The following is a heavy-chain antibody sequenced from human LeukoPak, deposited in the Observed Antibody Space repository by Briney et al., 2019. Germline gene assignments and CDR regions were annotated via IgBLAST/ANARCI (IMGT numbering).Heavy chain of an antibody. V-gene: IGHV1-69*01. Sequence: SVNVSCKASGGTFSSYAISWVRQAPGQGLEWMGGIIPIFGTANYAQKFQGRVTITADESTSTAYMELSSLRSEDTAVYYCATFQGYSYGSNYYYYMDVWGKGTTVTVSS. D-gene: IGHD5-18*01. J-gene: IGHJ6*03. CDR1: GGTFSSYA. CDR3: ATFQGYSYGSNYYYYMDV. CDR2: IIPIFGTA.